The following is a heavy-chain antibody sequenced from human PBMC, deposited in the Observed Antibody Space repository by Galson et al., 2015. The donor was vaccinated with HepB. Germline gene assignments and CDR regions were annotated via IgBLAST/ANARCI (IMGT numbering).Heavy chain of an antibody. CDR2: ISYDGSNK. Sequence: SLRLSCAASGFTFSGYAMHWVRQAPGKGLEWVAVISYDGSNKYYADSVKGRFTISRDNSKNTLYLQMNSLRAEDTAVYYCARGQPHLWFGELPPHWGQGTLVTVSS. CDR1: GFTFSGYA. D-gene: IGHD3-10*01. CDR3: ARGQPHLWFGELPPH. J-gene: IGHJ4*02. V-gene: IGHV3-30-3*01.